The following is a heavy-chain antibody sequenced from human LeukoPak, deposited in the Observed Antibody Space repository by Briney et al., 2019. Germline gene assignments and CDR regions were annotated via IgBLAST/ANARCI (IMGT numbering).Heavy chain of an antibody. CDR3: AKHGFAGISAAGDY. CDR1: GFTFSSYA. V-gene: IGHV3-23*01. Sequence: GGSLRLSCAASGFTFSSYAMSWVRQAPGKGLEWISVISGSGGSTSYADSVKGRFTISRDNSKNTLYLQMNSLRAEDTAVYYCAKHGFAGISAAGDYWGQGTLVTVSS. J-gene: IGHJ4*02. D-gene: IGHD6-13*01. CDR2: ISGSGGST.